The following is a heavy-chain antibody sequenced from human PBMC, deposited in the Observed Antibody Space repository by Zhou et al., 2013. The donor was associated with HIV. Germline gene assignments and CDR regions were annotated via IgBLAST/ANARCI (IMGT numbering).Heavy chain of an antibody. Sequence: QVQLVQSGAEVKKPGASVKVSCKASGYTFTSYYMHWVRQAPGQGLEWMGIINPSGGSTSYAQKFQGRVTMTRDTSTSTVYMELSSLRSEDTAVYYCARDRSQGIWRDAFDIWGQGTMVTVSS. CDR1: GYTFTSYY. V-gene: IGHV1-46*01. CDR3: ARDRSQGIWRDAFDI. J-gene: IGHJ3*02. CDR2: INPSGGST. D-gene: IGHD6-13*01.